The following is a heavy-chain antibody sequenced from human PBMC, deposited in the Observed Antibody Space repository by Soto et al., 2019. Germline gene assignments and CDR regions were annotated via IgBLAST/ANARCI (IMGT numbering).Heavy chain of an antibody. CDR2: INHSGST. Sequence: SETLSLTCAVYGGSFSGYYWSWIRQPPGKGLEWIGEINHSGSTNYNPSLKSRVTISVDTSKNQFPLKLSSVTAADTAVYYCARGFGELLSPFDYWGQGTLVTVSS. CDR1: GGSFSGYY. V-gene: IGHV4-34*01. CDR3: ARGFGELLSPFDY. J-gene: IGHJ4*02. D-gene: IGHD3-10*01.